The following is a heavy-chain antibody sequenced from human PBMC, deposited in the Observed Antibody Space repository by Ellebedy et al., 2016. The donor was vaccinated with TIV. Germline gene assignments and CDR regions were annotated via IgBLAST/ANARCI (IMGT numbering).Heavy chain of an antibody. V-gene: IGHV3-11*01. CDR3: AKDKRCSGYSSMAY. CDR2: ISSRGSTI. J-gene: IGHJ4*02. Sequence: GGSLRLSCAASGFTFSDYYMSWIRQAPGKGLAWVSYISSRGSTIYYADSVKGRFTISRDNAKHSLYLQMNSRRAEDTAVYYCAKDKRCSGYSSMAYWGQGTLVTVSS. D-gene: IGHD6-13*01. CDR1: GFTFSDYY.